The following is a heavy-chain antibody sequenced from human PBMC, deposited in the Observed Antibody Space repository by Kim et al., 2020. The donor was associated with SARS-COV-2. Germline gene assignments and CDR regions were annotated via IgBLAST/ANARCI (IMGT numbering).Heavy chain of an antibody. CDR2: ISGSGGST. CDR3: AKSSGSYPYYYGMDV. Sequence: GGSLRLSCAASVFTFSSYAMSWVRQAPGKGLEWVSAISGSGGSTYYADSVKGRFTISRDNSKNTLYLQMNSLRAEDTAVYYCAKSSGSYPYYYGMDVWGQGTTVTVSS. V-gene: IGHV3-23*01. D-gene: IGHD3-10*01. J-gene: IGHJ6*02. CDR1: VFTFSSYA.